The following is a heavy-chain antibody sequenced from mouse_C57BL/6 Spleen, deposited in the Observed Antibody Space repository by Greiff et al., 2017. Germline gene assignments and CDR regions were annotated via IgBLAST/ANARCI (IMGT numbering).Heavy chain of an antibody. J-gene: IGHJ2*01. CDR1: GYTFTEYT. CDR3: ARHEDRGMGYGSGAFDY. Sequence: QVQLQQSGAELVKPGASVKLSCKASGYTFTEYTIHWVKQRSGQGREWIGWFYPGSGSIKYNEKFKDKATLTADKSSSTVYMELSRLTSEDSAVYFCARHEDRGMGYGSGAFDYWGQGTTLTVSS. CDR2: FYPGSGSI. V-gene: IGHV1-62-2*01. D-gene: IGHD1-1*01.